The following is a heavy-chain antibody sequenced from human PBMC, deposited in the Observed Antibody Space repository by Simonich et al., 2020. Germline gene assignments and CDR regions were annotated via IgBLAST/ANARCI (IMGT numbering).Heavy chain of an antibody. CDR2: IIPILGRA. CDR1: GGTFSSYA. J-gene: IGHJ6*03. D-gene: IGHD2-15*01. CDR3: ARGGLADRRIVYYYYMDV. Sequence: QVQLVQSGAEVKKPGSSVKVSCKASGGTFSSYAISWVRQAPGPGLEWRGGIIPILGRAKYAQKFQGRVTITEDKATSTAYMELSSLRSEDTAVYYCARGGLADRRIVYYYYMDVWGKGTTVTVSS. V-gene: IGHV1-69*06.